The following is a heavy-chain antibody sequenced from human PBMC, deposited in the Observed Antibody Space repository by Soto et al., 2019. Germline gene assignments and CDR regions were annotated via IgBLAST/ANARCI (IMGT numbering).Heavy chain of an antibody. Sequence: GGSLRLSCAASGFTFSDYYMSWIRQAPGKGLEWLSYIPASDGAVYYADSVKGRFTISRDNAKNSVYLQMNSLRSEDTAVYYCARDHDFWTYSLHYHGMDVWGQGTTVTVSS. D-gene: IGHD3-3*01. CDR1: GFTFSDYY. CDR3: ARDHDFWTYSLHYHGMDV. CDR2: IPASDGAV. V-gene: IGHV3-11*04. J-gene: IGHJ6*02.